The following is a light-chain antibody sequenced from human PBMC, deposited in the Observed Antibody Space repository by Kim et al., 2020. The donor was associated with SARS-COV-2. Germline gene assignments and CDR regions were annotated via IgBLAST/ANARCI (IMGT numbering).Light chain of an antibody. CDR1: KLGDKY. CDR2: QDS. Sequence: SYELTQPPSVSVSPGQTASITCSGDKLGDKYACWYQQKPGQSPVLVIYQDSKRPSGIPERFSGPNSGNTATLTISGTQAMDEADYYCQAWDSSTHVFGTGTKFTVL. J-gene: IGLJ1*01. V-gene: IGLV3-1*01. CDR3: QAWDSSTHV.